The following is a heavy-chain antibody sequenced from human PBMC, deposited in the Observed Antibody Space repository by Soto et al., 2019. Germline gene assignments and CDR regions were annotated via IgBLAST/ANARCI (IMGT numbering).Heavy chain of an antibody. CDR1: GGSFSGYY. CDR2: INHSGST. CDR3: ARGSAYCGGDRYSYFDY. V-gene: IGHV4-34*01. D-gene: IGHD2-21*02. J-gene: IGHJ4*02. Sequence: SETLSLTCAVYGGSFSGYYWSWIRQPPGKGLEWIGEINHSGSTNYNPSLKSRVTISVDTSKNQFSLKLSSVTAADTAVYYCARGSAYCGGDRYSYFDYWGQGTLVTVSS.